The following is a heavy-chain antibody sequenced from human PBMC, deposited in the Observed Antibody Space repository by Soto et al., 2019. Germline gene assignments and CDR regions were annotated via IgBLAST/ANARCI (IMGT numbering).Heavy chain of an antibody. CDR1: ELNFRHYD. Sequence: PCRPQRLSNTASELNFRHYDMHWIRQATQKGLEWVSAIGTAGGTHYADSMKGRFTISRDNSKNTLHLEMKRLRADDTAVYYCVKGSQYGILTDHYVFDSWGQGSLVTVSS. V-gene: IGHV3-13*04. CDR2: IGTAGGT. D-gene: IGHD3-9*01. CDR3: VKGSQYGILTDHYVFDS. J-gene: IGHJ4*02.